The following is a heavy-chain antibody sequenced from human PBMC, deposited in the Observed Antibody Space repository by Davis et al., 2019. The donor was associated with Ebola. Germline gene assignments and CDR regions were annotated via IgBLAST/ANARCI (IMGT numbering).Heavy chain of an antibody. CDR3: ARRRKSSSWDYYYYMDV. J-gene: IGHJ6*03. D-gene: IGHD6-6*01. Sequence: GESLKISCKASGDNFATHWIGWVRQMPGKGLEWMGMVYPADSDTRYGPSFQGQVTISADKSISTAYLQWSSLKASDTAMYYCARRRKSSSWDYYYYMDVWGKGTTVTVSS. V-gene: IGHV5-51*01. CDR2: VYPADSDT. CDR1: GDNFATHW.